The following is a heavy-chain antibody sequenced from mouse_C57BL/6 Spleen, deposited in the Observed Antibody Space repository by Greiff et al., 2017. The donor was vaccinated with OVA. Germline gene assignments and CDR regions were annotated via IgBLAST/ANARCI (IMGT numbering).Heavy chain of an antibody. V-gene: IGHV1-52*01. CDR1: GYTFTSYW. J-gene: IGHJ1*03. D-gene: IGHD1-1*01. CDR2: IDPSDSET. Sequence: VQLQQPGAELVRPGSSVKLSCKASGYTFTSYWMHWVKQRPIQGLEWIGNIDPSDSETHYNQKFKDKATLTVDKSSSTAYMQLSSLTSEDSAVYYCARYYYGSSDWYFDVWGTGTTVTVSS. CDR3: ARYYYGSSDWYFDV.